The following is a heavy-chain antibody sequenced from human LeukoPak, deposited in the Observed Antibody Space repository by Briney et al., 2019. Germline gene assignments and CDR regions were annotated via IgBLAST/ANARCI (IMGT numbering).Heavy chain of an antibody. CDR3: ASLVVNEYCSGGSCYGAFDI. Sequence: SETLSLTCTVSGASISSYFWSWIRQPPGKGLEWIGYIYYSGSTNYNPSLKSRVTISVDTSKNQFSLKLSSVTAADTAVYYCASLVVNEYCSGGSCYGAFDIWGQGTMVTVSS. D-gene: IGHD2-15*01. CDR1: GASISSYF. J-gene: IGHJ3*02. CDR2: IYYSGST. V-gene: IGHV4-59*01.